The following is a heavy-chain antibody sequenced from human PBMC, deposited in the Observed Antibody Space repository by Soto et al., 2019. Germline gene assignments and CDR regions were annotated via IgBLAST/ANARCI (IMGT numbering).Heavy chain of an antibody. V-gene: IGHV4-39*01. CDR1: GGSISSSSYY. CDR2: IYYSGST. CDR3: ARSSPGDYVVPFDY. J-gene: IGHJ4*02. D-gene: IGHD4-17*01. Sequence: QLQLQESGPGLVKPSETLSLTCTVSGGSISSSSYYWGWIRQPPGKGLEWIGSIYYSGSTYYNPSLKSRVTISVDTSKNQFSLKLSSVTAADTAVYYCARSSPGDYVVPFDYWGQGTLVTVSS.